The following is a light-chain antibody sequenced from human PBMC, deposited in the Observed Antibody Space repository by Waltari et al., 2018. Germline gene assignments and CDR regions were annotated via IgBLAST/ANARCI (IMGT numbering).Light chain of an antibody. V-gene: IGKV1-5*03. CDR3: LQYNGEPRT. J-gene: IGKJ1*01. CDR1: QNINTW. Sequence: DIQMTQSPSTLSASVGDRATLTCRASQNINTWLAWHQQKPGKAPKLLIYKASSLESGVPSRFSGSGSGTEFTLTISSLQPDDFATYYCLQYNGEPRTFGQGTKVEVK. CDR2: KAS.